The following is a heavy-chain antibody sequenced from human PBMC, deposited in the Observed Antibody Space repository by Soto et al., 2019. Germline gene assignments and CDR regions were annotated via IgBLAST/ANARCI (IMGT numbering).Heavy chain of an antibody. CDR3: AREDSIIIPAVSDF. Sequence: GGSLRLSCTVSGFASNNYGINWVRQAPGKGLEWVSSISKSYYTYYSDSVKGRFTISRDNAKNSVSLQMNTLRAEDTAVYYCAREDSIIIPAVSDFWGQGTLVTVSS. V-gene: IGHV3-21*01. CDR2: ISKSYYT. CDR1: GFASNNYG. J-gene: IGHJ4*02. D-gene: IGHD3-22*01.